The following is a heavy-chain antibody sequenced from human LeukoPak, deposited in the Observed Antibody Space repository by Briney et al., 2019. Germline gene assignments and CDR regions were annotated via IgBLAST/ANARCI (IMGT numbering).Heavy chain of an antibody. D-gene: IGHD4-23*01. J-gene: IGHJ4*02. Sequence: ASVTVSCKASGYTLTNYNISWVRQALGQGLEWMGWINTNKGDTLYAQKLQGRATMTADTSTNTAYMELRSLRFDDTAVYYCAREFGHCYGDNCFYFFDTWGQGFRVTVSS. CDR2: INTNKGDT. CDR3: AREFGHCYGDNCFYFFDT. V-gene: IGHV1-18*01. CDR1: GYTLTNYN.